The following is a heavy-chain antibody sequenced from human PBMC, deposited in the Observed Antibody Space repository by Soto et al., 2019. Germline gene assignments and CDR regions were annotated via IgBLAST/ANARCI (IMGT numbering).Heavy chain of an antibody. V-gene: IGHV3-48*02. CDR2: ISSSSSTI. J-gene: IGHJ6*02. CDR1: GFTFSSYS. Sequence: GGSLRLSCAASGFTFSSYSMNWVRQAPGKGLEWVSYISSSSSTIYYADSVKGRFTISRDNAKNSLYLQMNSLRDEDTAVYYCARDLWAETGSYYTFRPVWGQGTTVTVSS. CDR3: ARDLWAETGSYYTFRPV. D-gene: IGHD3-10*01.